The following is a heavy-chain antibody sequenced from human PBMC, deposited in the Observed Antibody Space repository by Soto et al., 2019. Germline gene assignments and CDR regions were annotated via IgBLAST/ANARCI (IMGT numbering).Heavy chain of an antibody. CDR2: IIPILGIA. J-gene: IGHJ4*02. Sequence: QVQLVQSGAEVKKPGSSVKVSCKASGGTFSSYTISWVRQAPGQGLEWMGRIIPILGIANYAQKFQGRVTITADKSTSTAYMELSSLRSEATAVYYCASDVMVRGVAAADWGQGTLVTVSS. CDR1: GGTFSSYT. D-gene: IGHD3-10*01. V-gene: IGHV1-69*02. CDR3: ASDVMVRGVAAAD.